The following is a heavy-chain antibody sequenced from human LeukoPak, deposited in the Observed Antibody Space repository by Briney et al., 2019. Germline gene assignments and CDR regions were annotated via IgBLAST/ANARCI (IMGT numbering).Heavy chain of an antibody. CDR3: ARVVYSSSDPYFDY. J-gene: IGHJ4*02. CDR1: GGSFSGYY. CDR2: INHSGST. D-gene: IGHD6-6*01. V-gene: IGHV4-34*01. Sequence: SETLSLTCAVYGGSFSGYYWSWIRQPPGMGLEWIGEINHSGSTNYNPSLKSRVTISVDTSKNQFSLKLSSVTAADTAVYYCARVVYSSSDPYFDYWGQGTLVTVSS.